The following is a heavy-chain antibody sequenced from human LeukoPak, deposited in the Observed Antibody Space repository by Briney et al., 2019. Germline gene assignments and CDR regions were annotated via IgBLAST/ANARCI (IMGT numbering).Heavy chain of an antibody. CDR2: IYYSGST. Sequence: PSETLSLTCTVSGGSISSSSYYWGWIRQPPGKGLEWIGSIYYSGSTYYNPSLKSRVTISVDTSKNQFSLKLSSVTAADTAVYYCARVGSGGSYLFDYWGQGTLVTVSS. CDR1: GGSISSSSYY. J-gene: IGHJ4*02. V-gene: IGHV4-39*07. D-gene: IGHD2-15*01. CDR3: ARVGSGGSYLFDY.